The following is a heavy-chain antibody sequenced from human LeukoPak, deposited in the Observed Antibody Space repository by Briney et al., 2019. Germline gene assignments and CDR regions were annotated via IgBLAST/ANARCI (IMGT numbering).Heavy chain of an antibody. CDR3: ARHDGDIVVVPAANFDY. CDR1: GGSISSYY. J-gene: IGHJ4*02. CDR2: IYYSGST. Sequence: SETLSLTGTVSGGSISSYYWSWIRQPPGKGLEWIGYIYYSGSTNYNPSLKSRVTISVDTSKNQFSLKLSSVTAADTAVYYCARHDGDIVVVPAANFDYWGQGTLVTVSS. V-gene: IGHV4-59*08. D-gene: IGHD2-2*01.